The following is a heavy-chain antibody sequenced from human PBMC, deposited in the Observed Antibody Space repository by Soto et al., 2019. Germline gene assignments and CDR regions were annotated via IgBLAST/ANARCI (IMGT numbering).Heavy chain of an antibody. CDR2: IYYSGST. J-gene: IGHJ4*02. D-gene: IGHD2-8*02. Sequence: PSETLSLTCTVFGRSISSYYWSWIRQPPGKGLEWIGYIYYSGSTNYNPSLKSRVTISVVTSKNQFSLKLSSVTAADTAVYYCARDKITGLFDYWGQGTLVTVSS. CDR1: GRSISSYY. CDR3: ARDKITGLFDY. V-gene: IGHV4-59*12.